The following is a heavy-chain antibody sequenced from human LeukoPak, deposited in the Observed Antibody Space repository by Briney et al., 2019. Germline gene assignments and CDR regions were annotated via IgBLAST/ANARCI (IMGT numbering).Heavy chain of an antibody. CDR1: GFSFNTYS. V-gene: IGHV3-23*01. CDR2: INDDTP. CDR3: AMKAVPRPRLHDAFDF. Sequence: GGSLRLSCTTSGFSFNTYSMSWVRQAPGKGLEWVSAINDDTPYYTDSVKGRFTVSRDNSRDTLYLHLNSLRADDTAVYYCAMKAVPRPRLHDAFDFWGQGTVVSVSS. J-gene: IGHJ3*01. D-gene: IGHD5-24*01.